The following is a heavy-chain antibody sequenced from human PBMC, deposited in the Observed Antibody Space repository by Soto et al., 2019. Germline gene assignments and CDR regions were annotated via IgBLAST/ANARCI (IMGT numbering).Heavy chain of an antibody. Sequence: QVQLVESGGGLVKPGGSLRLSCEASGFTFSDYYMSWIRQVPGKGLEWVSYIRIGGTPIYYADSLKGRFTISRDNAQNVLYLHMTSLTAEDTALYYCVRGPEELVYYNSIDVWGQGTTVTVS. CDR2: IRIGGTPI. J-gene: IGHJ6*02. CDR1: GFTFSDYY. D-gene: IGHD3-10*01. CDR3: VRGPEELVYYNSIDV. V-gene: IGHV3-11*01.